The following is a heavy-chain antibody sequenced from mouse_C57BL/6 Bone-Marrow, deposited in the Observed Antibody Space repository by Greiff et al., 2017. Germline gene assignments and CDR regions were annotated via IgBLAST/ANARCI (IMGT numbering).Heavy chain of an antibody. V-gene: IGHV1-78*01. CDR2: IYPGDGGT. D-gene: IGHD4-1*01. CDR1: GYTFTDHT. Sequence: LEESDAELVKPGASVKISCKVSGYTFTDHTIHWMKQRPEQGLEWIGYIYPGDGGTNYNEKFKGKATLTVDTSSSTAYMQLSSLTSEDSAVYYCAREGLAWDVLGYVDVWGKGTTVTVSS. J-gene: IGHJ1*03. CDR3: AREGLAWDVLGYVDV.